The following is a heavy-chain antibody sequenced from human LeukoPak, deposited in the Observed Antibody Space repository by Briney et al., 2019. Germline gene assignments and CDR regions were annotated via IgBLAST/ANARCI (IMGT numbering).Heavy chain of an antibody. CDR2: FHHTAGT. CDR3: ARLLDYDSSGDPDTFDI. CDR1: GDSISGDY. V-gene: IGHV4-59*08. J-gene: IGHJ3*02. Sequence: SETLSLTCTVSGDSISGDYRSWIRQSPGKGLEWIGYFHHTAGTRYNPSLQSRVTISIDTSRNHFSLKLNSLSAADTAVYFCARLLDYDSSGDPDTFDIWGQGTVVTVSS. D-gene: IGHD3-22*01.